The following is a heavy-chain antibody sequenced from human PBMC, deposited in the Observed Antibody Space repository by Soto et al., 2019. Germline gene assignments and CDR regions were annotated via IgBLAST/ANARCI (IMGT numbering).Heavy chain of an antibody. CDR3: AHRVLRTVFGLVTTTAIYFDF. J-gene: IGHJ4*02. CDR1: GFSLTTSGVG. CDR2: IYWDDDK. Sequence: QITLNESGPTVVRPTETLTLTCRFSGFSLTTSGVGVGWIRQSPGKAPEWLALIYWDDDKRYSAFLKSRLTITKDTTQHKVILTVSDLDPTDTATYYCAHRVLRTVFGLVTTTAIYFDFWCQGTPVAVSS. V-gene: IGHV2-5*02. D-gene: IGHD3-3*01.